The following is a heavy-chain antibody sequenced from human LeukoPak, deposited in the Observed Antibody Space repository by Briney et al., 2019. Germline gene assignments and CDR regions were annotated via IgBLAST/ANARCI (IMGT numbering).Heavy chain of an antibody. D-gene: IGHD5-24*01. CDR3: AREGGIGVEMATVDWFDP. J-gene: IGHJ5*02. CDR2: INPSSGST. Sequence: ASVKVSCKASGYTFTSYYMHWVRQAPGQGLEWMGIINPSSGSTSYAQKFQGRVTMTRDTSTSTVYMELSSLRSEDTAVYYCAREGGIGVEMATVDWFDPWGQGTLVTVSS. CDR1: GYTFTSYY. V-gene: IGHV1-46*01.